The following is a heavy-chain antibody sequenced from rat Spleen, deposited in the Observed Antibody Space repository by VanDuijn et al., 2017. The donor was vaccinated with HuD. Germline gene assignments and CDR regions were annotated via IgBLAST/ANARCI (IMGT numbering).Heavy chain of an antibody. V-gene: IGHV2-6*01. J-gene: IGHJ2*01. Sequence: QVQLKESGPGLVQPSQTLSLTCTVSGFSLTSYTVSWVRQPPGKGLEWIAAISSGGNTYYNSALKSRLSISRDTSKSQVFLKMNSLQTEDTAMYFCASLITDTYYFDYWGQGVMVTVSS. CDR1: GFSLTSYT. D-gene: IGHD1-12*01. CDR3: ASLITDTYYFDY. CDR2: ISSGGNT.